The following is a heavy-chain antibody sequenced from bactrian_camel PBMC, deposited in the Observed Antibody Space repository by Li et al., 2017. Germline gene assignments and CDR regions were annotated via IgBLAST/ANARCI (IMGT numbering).Heavy chain of an antibody. V-gene: IGHV3S40*01. CDR1: GNAYSNKY. D-gene: IGHD5*01. J-gene: IGHJ6*01. Sequence: VQLVESGGDLVRPGGSLRLSCAATGNAYSNKYIGWFRQAPGKGLEWVSTINSGSGTTHYADSVKGRFTISRDNAKNTLYLQMNSLKPEDTAVYYCVSGVDDWLSTTTFAYWGQGTQVTVS. CDR2: INSGSGTT. CDR3: VSGVDDWLSTTTFAY.